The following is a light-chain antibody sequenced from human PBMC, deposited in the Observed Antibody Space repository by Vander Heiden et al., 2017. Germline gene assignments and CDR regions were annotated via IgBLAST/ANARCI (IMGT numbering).Light chain of an antibody. CDR1: QRPLNTSNQHSY. CDR2: WAS. CDR3: QQKYFTPWT. Sequence: FVMIQSADALAVSLCETATISHTPRQRPLNTSNQHSYLVWYQLKPGQPPKVLIYWASTRLSGVPDRFSGSGSGTEFTLTISSLQAEDVAIYYCQQKYFTPWTFGQGTNVEIK. V-gene: IGKV4-1*01. J-gene: IGKJ1*01.